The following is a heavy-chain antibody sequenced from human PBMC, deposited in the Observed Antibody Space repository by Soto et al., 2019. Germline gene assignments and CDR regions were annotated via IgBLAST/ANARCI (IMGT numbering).Heavy chain of an antibody. CDR2: ISSGSSLI. CDR1: GFTFSSSI. J-gene: IGHJ5*02. Sequence: EVQLVESGGGLVKPGGSLRLSCAASGFTFSSSIMNWVRQAPGKGLEWVSYISSGSSLIYYADSVRGRFTISRDNAKNSLYLQMNSLRADDTAVYYCVRDAAMAAWGQGTLVSVSS. V-gene: IGHV3-48*01. D-gene: IGHD5-18*01. CDR3: VRDAAMAA.